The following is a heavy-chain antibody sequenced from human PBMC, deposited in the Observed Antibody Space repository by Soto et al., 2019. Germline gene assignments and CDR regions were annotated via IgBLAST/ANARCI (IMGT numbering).Heavy chain of an antibody. D-gene: IGHD2-2*02. V-gene: IGHV1-3*01. J-gene: IGHJ6*02. CDR2: INAGNGNT. Sequence: ASGKVSCKASGYTFTSYAMHWVRQAPGQRLEWMGWINAGNGNTKYSQKFQGRVTITRDTSASTAYMELSSLRSEDTAVYYCAGSTSSTSCYTCYYYYGMDVWGQVTTVTVSS. CDR1: GYTFTSYA. CDR3: AGSTSSTSCYTCYYYYGMDV.